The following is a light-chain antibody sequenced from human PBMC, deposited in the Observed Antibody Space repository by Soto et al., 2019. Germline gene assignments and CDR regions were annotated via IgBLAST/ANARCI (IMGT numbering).Light chain of an antibody. CDR2: DAS. Sequence: EIVMTQSPDTLSVSPGETATLSCRASQSVSSNLAWYQQKPGQAPRLLISDASTRAAGLPARFSGSGSGTEFTLTISSLQSEDFAVYYCQQYNNWPWTFGQGTKVEIK. V-gene: IGKV3-15*01. CDR3: QQYNNWPWT. CDR1: QSVSSN. J-gene: IGKJ1*01.